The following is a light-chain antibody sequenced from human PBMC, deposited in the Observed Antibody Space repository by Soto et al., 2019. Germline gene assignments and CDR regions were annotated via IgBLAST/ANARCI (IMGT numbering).Light chain of an antibody. V-gene: IGKV3-20*01. Sequence: EIVLTQSPGTLSLFPGERATFSCRASQSVSSTYLAWYQQKPGQAPRLLIYAASSRATGIPDRFSGSGSGRDFTLTISRLEPEDLAVYYCQHYGSSPRTFGQGTKVEI. CDR2: AAS. CDR3: QHYGSSPRT. J-gene: IGKJ1*01. CDR1: QSVSSTY.